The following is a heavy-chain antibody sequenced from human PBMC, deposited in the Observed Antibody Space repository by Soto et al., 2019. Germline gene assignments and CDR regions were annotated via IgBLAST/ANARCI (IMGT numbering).Heavy chain of an antibody. CDR3: AADTIQKAV. CDR1: GFTFTTSA. J-gene: IGHJ4*02. D-gene: IGHD5-18*01. V-gene: IGHV1-58*01. Sequence: ASGKVCCKTSGFTFTTSAVQWVRQARGQRLERIGWIVVGSGKTNYAQKFQDRVAITRGTSTSTSYLEMTGLTSADTAAYYCAADTIQKAVWGQGTLVTVSS. CDR2: IVVGSGKT.